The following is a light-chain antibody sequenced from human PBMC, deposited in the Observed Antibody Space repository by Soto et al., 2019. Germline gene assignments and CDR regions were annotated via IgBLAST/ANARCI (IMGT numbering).Light chain of an antibody. CDR2: LNSDGSH. CDR3: QTWGTGIRV. V-gene: IGLV4-69*01. Sequence: QPVLTQSPSASASLGASVKLTCTLSSGHSSYPIAWHQQQPEKGPRYLMKLNSDGSHSKGDGIPDRFSGSSSGAERYLTISSLQSEDEADYYCQTWGTGIRVFGGGTKVTVL. J-gene: IGLJ2*01. CDR1: SGHSSYP.